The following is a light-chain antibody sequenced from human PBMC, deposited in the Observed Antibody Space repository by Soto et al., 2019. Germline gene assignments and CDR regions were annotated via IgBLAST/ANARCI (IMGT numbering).Light chain of an antibody. CDR1: QSVSSN. J-gene: IGKJ2*01. CDR2: DAS. Sequence: EIVMTQSPATLSVSPGERATLSCRASQSVSSNLAWYQQKPGQAPRLLIYDASTRATGIPVRFSGSGSGTEFTLTISSLQSEDFAVYYCQQCNNWTPNTFGQGTKLEIK. CDR3: QQCNNWTPNT. V-gene: IGKV3-15*01.